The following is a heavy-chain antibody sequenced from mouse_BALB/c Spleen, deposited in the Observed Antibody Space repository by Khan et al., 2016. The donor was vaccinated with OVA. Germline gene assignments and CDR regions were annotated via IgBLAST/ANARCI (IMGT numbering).Heavy chain of an antibody. V-gene: IGHV3-2*02. CDR2: ISYSGGT. Sequence: VQLKESGPGLVKPSQSLSLTCTVTGYSITSGYAWNWIRQFPGNKLEWMGYISYSGGTSYTPSLKSRISITRDTSKNQFFLQLTSVTTEDTATYYCARGNYYGYYFDYWGQGTTLTVSS. CDR1: GYSITSGYA. D-gene: IGHD1-1*01. CDR3: ARGNYYGYYFDY. J-gene: IGHJ2*01.